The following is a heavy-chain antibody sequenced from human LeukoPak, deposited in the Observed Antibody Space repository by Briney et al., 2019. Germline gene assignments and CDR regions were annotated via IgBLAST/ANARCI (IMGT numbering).Heavy chain of an antibody. J-gene: IGHJ4*02. CDR1: GGSFSGYY. D-gene: IGHD3-9*01. Sequence: KPSETLSLTCAVYGGSFSGYYWSWIRQPPGKGLEWIGEINHSGSTNYNPSLKSRVTISVDTSKNQFSLKLSSVTAADTAVYYCARGNYDILTGYYRGAFDYWGQGTLVTVSS. V-gene: IGHV4-34*01. CDR3: ARGNYDILTGYYRGAFDY. CDR2: INHSGST.